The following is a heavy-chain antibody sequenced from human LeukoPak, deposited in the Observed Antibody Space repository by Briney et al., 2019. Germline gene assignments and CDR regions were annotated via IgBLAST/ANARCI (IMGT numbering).Heavy chain of an antibody. D-gene: IGHD1-26*01. J-gene: IGHJ4*02. CDR1: GFTFSSYG. V-gene: IGHV3-30*18. Sequence: GGSLRFSCAASGFTFSSYGMHWVRQAPGKGLEWVAVISYDGSKKYYADSVKGRFTISRDNSKNTLYLQMNSLRAEDTAVYYCAKDQWELRAFFDYWGQGTLVTVSS. CDR3: AKDQWELRAFFDY. CDR2: ISYDGSKK.